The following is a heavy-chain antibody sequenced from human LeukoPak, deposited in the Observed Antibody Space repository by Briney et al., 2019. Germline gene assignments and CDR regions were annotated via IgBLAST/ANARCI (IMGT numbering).Heavy chain of an antibody. V-gene: IGHV7-4-1*02. CDR2: INTNTGNP. D-gene: IGHD2-15*01. J-gene: IGHJ4*02. CDR1: GYSENFYG. CDR3: ARPDCSGGSCYFYFDY. Sequence: GASVKVSCKTSGYSENFYGITWVRQVAGQGLEWMGWINTNTGNPTYAQGFTGRFVFSLDTSVSTAYLQISSLKAEDTAVYYCARPDCSGGSCYFYFDYWGQGTLVTVSS.